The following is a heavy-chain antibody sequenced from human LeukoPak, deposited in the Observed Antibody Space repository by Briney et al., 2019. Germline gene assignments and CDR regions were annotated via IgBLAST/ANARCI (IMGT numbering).Heavy chain of an antibody. CDR2: ISSSSTYI. J-gene: IGHJ4*02. CDR3: ARVPADY. V-gene: IGHV3-21*01. CDR1: GFTFSSYS. Sequence: GGSLRLSCAASGFTFSSYSMSWVRQAPGKGLEWVSSISSSSTYIYYADSVKGRFTISRDNAKNSLYLQMNSLRPEDTAVYYCARVPADYRGQGTLVSVSS.